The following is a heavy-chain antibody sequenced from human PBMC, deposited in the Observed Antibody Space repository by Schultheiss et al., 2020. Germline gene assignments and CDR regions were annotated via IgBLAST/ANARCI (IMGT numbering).Heavy chain of an antibody. CDR1: GGSISSYY. V-gene: IGHV4-59*12. CDR3: ARERVAAAGGMDV. Sequence: SETLSLTCTVSGGSISSYYWSWIRQPPGKGLEWIGYIYYSGSTNYNPSLKSRVTISVDTSKNQFSLKLSSVTAADTAVYYCARERVAAAGGMDVWGQGTLVTVSS. CDR2: IYYSGST. J-gene: IGHJ4*02. D-gene: IGHD6-13*01.